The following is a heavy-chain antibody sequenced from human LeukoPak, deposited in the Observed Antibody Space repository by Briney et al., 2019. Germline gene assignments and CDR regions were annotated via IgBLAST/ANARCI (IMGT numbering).Heavy chain of an antibody. CDR1: GGSIGSSSYY. Sequence: SETLSLTCTVSGGSIGSSSYYWGWIRQPPGKGLEWIGSIYYSGSTYYNPSLKSRVTISVDTSKNQFSLKLSSVTAADTAVYYCAIPLDTAMVPFDYWGQGTLVTVSS. V-gene: IGHV4-39*01. CDR2: IYYSGST. J-gene: IGHJ4*02. D-gene: IGHD5-18*01. CDR3: AIPLDTAMVPFDY.